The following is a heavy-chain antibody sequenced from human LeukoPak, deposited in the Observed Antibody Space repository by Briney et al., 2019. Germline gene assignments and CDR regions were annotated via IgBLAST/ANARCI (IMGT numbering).Heavy chain of an antibody. D-gene: IGHD3-22*01. J-gene: IGHJ4*02. CDR2: IYTSGST. Sequence: KPSETLSLTCTVSGGSISSGSHYWSWIRQPAGKGLEWIGRIYTSGSTNYNPSLKSRVTISVDTSKNQFSLKLSSVTAADTAVYYCARDFYDSSAYQYYFDYWGQGTLVTVSS. CDR3: ARDFYDSSAYQYYFDY. V-gene: IGHV4-61*02. CDR1: GGSISSGSHY.